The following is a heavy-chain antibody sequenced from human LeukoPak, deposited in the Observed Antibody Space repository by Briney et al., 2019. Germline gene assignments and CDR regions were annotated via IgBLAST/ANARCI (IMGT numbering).Heavy chain of an antibody. D-gene: IGHD1-14*01. Sequence: PSETLYLTCTVSGGSISSYYWSWIRQPPGKGLEWIGYIYYSGSTNYNPSLKSRVTISVNTSKNQFSLKLSSVTAADTAVYYCARDRTTLTTYYMDVWGKGTTVTVSS. CDR1: GGSISSYY. CDR2: IYYSGST. CDR3: ARDRTTLTTYYMDV. V-gene: IGHV4-59*01. J-gene: IGHJ6*03.